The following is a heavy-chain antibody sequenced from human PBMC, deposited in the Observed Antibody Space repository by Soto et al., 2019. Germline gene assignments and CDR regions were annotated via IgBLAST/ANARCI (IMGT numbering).Heavy chain of an antibody. CDR1: GFTFSSYW. V-gene: IGHV3-74*01. CDR3: GREVGAGLS. D-gene: IGHD1-26*01. J-gene: IGHJ4*02. Sequence: EVQLVESGGGLVQPGGSLRLSCAASGFTFSSYWMHWVRQAPGEGLVWVSRINGDGSGTGYADSVKGRFTISRDNAKNTLYLKMNSLRAEDTALYYCGREVGAGLSWGQGTLVTVSS. CDR2: INGDGSGT.